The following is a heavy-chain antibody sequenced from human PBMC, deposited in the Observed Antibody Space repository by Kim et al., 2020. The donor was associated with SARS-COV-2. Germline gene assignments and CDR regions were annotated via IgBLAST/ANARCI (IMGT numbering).Heavy chain of an antibody. V-gene: IGHV3-21*01. J-gene: IGHJ4*02. CDR2: ISSSSSYI. CDR1: GFTFSSYS. Sequence: GGSLRLSCAASGFTFSSYSMNWVRQAPGKGLEWVSSISSSSSYIYYADSVKGRFTIYRDNAKNSLYLQMNSLRAEDTTVYYCARDTPGIAVAGTPIDWGQGTLVTVSA. CDR3: ARDTPGIAVAGTPID. D-gene: IGHD6-19*01.